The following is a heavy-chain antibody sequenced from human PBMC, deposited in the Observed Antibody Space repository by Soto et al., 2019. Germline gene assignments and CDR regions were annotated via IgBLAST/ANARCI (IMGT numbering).Heavy chain of an antibody. Sequence: EVQLLESGGTVVQPGGSLRLSCAASGFTFSTYGVSWVRQAPRKGLEWVSSISGSGYNTFYADSVKGRFTISRDNSNNTVHLLMNNLRADDTALYYCVKQLLSLIVVADAFDIWGQGTMVTVSS. V-gene: IGHV3-23*01. D-gene: IGHD3-22*01. CDR3: VKQLLSLIVVADAFDI. CDR2: ISGSGYNT. CDR1: GFTFSTYG. J-gene: IGHJ3*02.